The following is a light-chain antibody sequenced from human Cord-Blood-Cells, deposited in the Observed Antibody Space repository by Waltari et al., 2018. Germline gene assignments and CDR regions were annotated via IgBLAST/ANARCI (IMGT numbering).Light chain of an antibody. J-gene: IGKJ5*01. Sequence: EIVLTQSPGTLSLSQGERATLSCRASQSVSSSYLAWYQQKPGQAPRLLIYGASSRATGIPDRFSGSGSGTDFTLTISRLEPEEFAVYYCQQYGSSPPITFGQGTRLEIK. V-gene: IGKV3-20*01. CDR1: QSVSSSY. CDR3: QQYGSSPPIT. CDR2: GAS.